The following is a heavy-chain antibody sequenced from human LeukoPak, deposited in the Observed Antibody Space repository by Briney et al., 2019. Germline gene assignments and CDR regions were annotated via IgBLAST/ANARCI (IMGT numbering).Heavy chain of an antibody. V-gene: IGHV1-8*03. D-gene: IGHD5-24*01. J-gene: IGHJ4*02. CDR2: MNPNSGNT. CDR3: AREDGSKVMGYDY. Sequence: ASVQVSCKAAGYTFTSYDINWVRQATGQGLEWMGWMNPNSGNTGYAQKFQGRVTITRNTSISTAYMELSSLRSEDTAVYYCAREDGSKVMGYDYWGQGTLVTVSS. CDR1: GYTFTSYD.